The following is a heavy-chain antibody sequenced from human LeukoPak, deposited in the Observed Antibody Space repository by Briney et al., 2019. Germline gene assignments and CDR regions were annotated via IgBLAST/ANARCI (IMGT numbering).Heavy chain of an antibody. CDR3: ARMSGPTFGVVMLDAFDI. V-gene: IGHV4-59*02. J-gene: IGHJ3*02. CDR2: IYYSGST. Sequence: GSLRLSCAASGFTVSSNYMSWIRQPPGKGLEWIGYIYYSGSTNYNPSLKSRVTISVDTSKNQFSLKLSSVTAADTAVYYCARMSGPTFGVVMLDAFDIWGQGTMVTVSS. D-gene: IGHD3-3*01. CDR1: GFTVSSNY.